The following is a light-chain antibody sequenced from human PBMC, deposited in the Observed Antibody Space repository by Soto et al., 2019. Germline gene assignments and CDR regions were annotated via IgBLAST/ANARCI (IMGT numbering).Light chain of an antibody. CDR2: AAS. Sequence: DIQMTQSPSSLSASVGDRVTITCRASQSISSYLNWYQQKPGKAPKLLIYAASSLRSGVPSRFSGSGSGTDFTLTISSLQSEDFAVYYCQQYNNWPPETFGQGTKVDIK. CDR1: QSISSY. CDR3: QQYNNWPPET. J-gene: IGKJ1*01. V-gene: IGKV1-39*01.